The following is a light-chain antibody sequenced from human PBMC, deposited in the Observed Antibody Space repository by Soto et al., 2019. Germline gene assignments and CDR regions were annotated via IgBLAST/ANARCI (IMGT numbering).Light chain of an antibody. V-gene: IGKV3-20*01. CDR3: QQYGDSIN. Sequence: VLTQSPGSLSLSPGERATVSCRASQTVTSSYLAWYQQRPGQAPQLLIYDAVKTATGIPDRFSGSESGRDYSLTISRLDPEDSAVYYCQQYGDSINFGGGTKVEIK. CDR1: QTVTSSY. J-gene: IGKJ4*01. CDR2: DAV.